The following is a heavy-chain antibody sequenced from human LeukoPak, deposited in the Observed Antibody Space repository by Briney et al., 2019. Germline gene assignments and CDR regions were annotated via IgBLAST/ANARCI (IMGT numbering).Heavy chain of an antibody. J-gene: IGHJ4*02. D-gene: IGHD3-16*01. CDR1: GFTFSSYG. CDR3: TKAKYYHFDY. V-gene: IGHV3-23*01. Sequence: GGSLRLSCVASGFTFSSYGMSWVRQAPGKGLEWVSAISGSDDSTYYAESVRGRFTISRDVSKNTLFLQMNSLRAEDTALYYCTKAKYYHFDYWGQGTLVTVSS. CDR2: ISGSDDST.